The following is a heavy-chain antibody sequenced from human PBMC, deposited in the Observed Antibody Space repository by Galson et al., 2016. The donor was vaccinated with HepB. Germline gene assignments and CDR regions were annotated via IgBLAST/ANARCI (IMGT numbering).Heavy chain of an antibody. Sequence: SLTCAVYGGSFSGYYWTWLRQPPGRGLEWIGDINHSGSANYNPSLKSRVTISVDSSKKQFSLKVINVTAADTAVYYCARGPLRYFDWMRQGGMDFWGQGTTVIV. CDR1: GGSFSGYY. J-gene: IGHJ6*02. D-gene: IGHD3-9*01. CDR2: INHSGSA. CDR3: ARGPLRYFDWMRQGGMDF. V-gene: IGHV4-34*01.